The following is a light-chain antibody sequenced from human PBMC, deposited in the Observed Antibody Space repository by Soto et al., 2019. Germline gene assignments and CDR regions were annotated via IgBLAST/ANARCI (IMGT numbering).Light chain of an antibody. CDR3: QQSYITPLT. Sequence: GDTVTITCRASRSITNYLNWYQQKPGKAPTLLIYAASILQSGVPSRFSGSGSGTGFNITINSLRPEDFATYYCQQSYITPLTFGGGTKVEIK. J-gene: IGKJ4*01. CDR2: AAS. V-gene: IGKV1-39*01. CDR1: RSITNY.